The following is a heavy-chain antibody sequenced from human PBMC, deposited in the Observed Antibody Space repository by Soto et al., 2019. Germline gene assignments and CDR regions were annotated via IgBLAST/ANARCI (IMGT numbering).Heavy chain of an antibody. CDR2: IYVTGAV. Sequence: SETLSLTCSVSGAALNSGNYYWSWIRQVPGKGLEWIGHIYVTGAVDYNPSLRDRITISQDTSERQFSLNLRLVTAADTAVYYCARLRIATNNYKWFDPWGQGTQVTVSS. V-gene: IGHV4-31*03. CDR3: ARLRIATNNYKWFDP. CDR1: GAALNSGNYY. D-gene: IGHD2-21*01. J-gene: IGHJ5*02.